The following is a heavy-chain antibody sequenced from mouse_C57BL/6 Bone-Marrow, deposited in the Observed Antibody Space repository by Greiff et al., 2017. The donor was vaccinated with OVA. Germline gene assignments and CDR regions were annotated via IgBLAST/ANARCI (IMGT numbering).Heavy chain of an antibody. V-gene: IGHV1-53*01. D-gene: IGHD1-1*01. CDR1: GYTFTSYW. CDR3: ARGEVITTVVDY. J-gene: IGHJ2*01. Sequence: QVQLQQPGTELVKPGASVKLSCKASGYTFTSYWMHWVKQRPGQGLEWIGNINPSNGGTNYNEKFKSKATLTVDKSSSTAYMQLSSLTSEDSAVYYGARGEVITTVVDYWGQGTTLTVSS. CDR2: INPSNGGT.